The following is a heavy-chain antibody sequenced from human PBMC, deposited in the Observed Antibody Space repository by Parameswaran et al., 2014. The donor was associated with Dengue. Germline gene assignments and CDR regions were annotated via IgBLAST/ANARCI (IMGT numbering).Heavy chain of an antibody. CDR3: ARDRREMEWLFNYYYYGMDV. Sequence: GSLRLSCAASGFTFSSYSVNWVRQAPGKGLEWVSSISSSSSYIYYADSVKGRFTISRDNAKNSLYLQMNSLRAEDTAVYYCARDRREMEWLFNYYYYGMDVWGQGTTVTVSS. J-gene: IGHJ6*02. V-gene: IGHV3-21*01. D-gene: IGHD3-3*01. CDR2: ISSSSSYI. CDR1: GFTFSSYS.